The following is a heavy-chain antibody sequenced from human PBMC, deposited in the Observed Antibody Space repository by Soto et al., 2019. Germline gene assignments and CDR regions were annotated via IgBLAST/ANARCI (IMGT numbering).Heavy chain of an antibody. CDR3: ARTSGPLTLIGSSMDV. J-gene: IGHJ6*03. V-gene: IGHV1-3*01. CDR1: GYTFTSYA. D-gene: IGHD3-16*02. Sequence: ASVKVSFKASGYTFTSYAMHWVRQAPGQRLEWMGWTNAGNGNTKYSQKFQGRVTITRDTSASTAYMELSSLRSEDTAVYYCARTSGPLTLIGSSMDVWGKGTTVTVSS. CDR2: TNAGNGNT.